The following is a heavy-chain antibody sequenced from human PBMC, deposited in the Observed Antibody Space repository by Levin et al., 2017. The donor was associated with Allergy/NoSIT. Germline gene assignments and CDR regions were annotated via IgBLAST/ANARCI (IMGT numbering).Heavy chain of an antibody. CDR1: GFTFSSYA. CDR2: ISYDGSNK. D-gene: IGHD6-13*01. CDR3: ARVKYSSSWNPNY. V-gene: IGHV3-30*04. J-gene: IGHJ4*02. Sequence: GGSLRLSCAASGFTFSSYAMHWVRQAPGKGLEWVAVISYDGSNKYYADSVKGRFTISRDNSKNTLYLQMNSLRAEDTAVYYCARVKYSSSWNPNYWGQGTLVTVSS.